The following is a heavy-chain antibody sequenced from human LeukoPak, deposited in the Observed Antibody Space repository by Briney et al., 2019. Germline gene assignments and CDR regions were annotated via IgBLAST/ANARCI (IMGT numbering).Heavy chain of an antibody. CDR1: GGSISSYY. V-gene: IGHV4-4*07. Sequence: SETLSLTCTVSGGSISSYYWSWIRQPAGKGLEWIGRIYTSGSTNYNPSLKSRVTMSVDTSKDQFSLKLSSVTAADTAVYYCARDVVSYGSGSYSYYFDYRGQGTLVTVSS. CDR2: IYTSGST. D-gene: IGHD3-10*01. CDR3: ARDVVSYGSGSYSYYFDY. J-gene: IGHJ4*02.